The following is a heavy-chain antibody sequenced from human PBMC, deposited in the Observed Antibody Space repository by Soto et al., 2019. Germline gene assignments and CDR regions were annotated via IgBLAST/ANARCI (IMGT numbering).Heavy chain of an antibody. D-gene: IGHD6-13*01. CDR3: ARDSAFIAAAVRFDP. Sequence: ASVKVSCKASGGTFSSYTLSWVRQAPGQGLEWMGRIIPILGIANYAQKFQGRVTITADKSTSTAYMELSSLRSEDTAVYYCARDSAFIAAAVRFDPWGQGTLVTVSS. J-gene: IGHJ5*02. V-gene: IGHV1-69*04. CDR2: IIPILGIA. CDR1: GGTFSSYT.